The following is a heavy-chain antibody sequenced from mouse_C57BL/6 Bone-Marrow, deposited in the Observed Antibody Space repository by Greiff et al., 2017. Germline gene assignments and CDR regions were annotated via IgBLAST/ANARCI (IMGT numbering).Heavy chain of an antibody. CDR3: ARWDYYYAMDD. V-gene: IGHV1-63*01. J-gene: IGHJ4*01. Sequence: QVQLKQSGAELVRPGTSVTMSCKASGYTFTNYWIGWAKQRPGHGLEWIGDLYPGGGYTNYNEKFKGKATLTADTSSSTADMQFSSLTSEDSAIYYFARWDYYYAMDDWGQGTAVTVSS. CDR1: GYTFTNYW. D-gene: IGHD4-1*01. CDR2: LYPGGGYT.